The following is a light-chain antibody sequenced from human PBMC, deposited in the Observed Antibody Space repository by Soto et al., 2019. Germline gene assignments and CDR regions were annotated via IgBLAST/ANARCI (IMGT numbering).Light chain of an antibody. CDR3: QQRHMWPIT. J-gene: IGKJ5*01. Sequence: EMVLTQSPATLSLSPGERATLSCRASQTVGSYLAWFRQTPGQAPRLLIYDTSSRATGIPARFSGSGSGTDFTLSISSLEPEDSAVYYCQQRHMWPITFGQGTRLEIK. V-gene: IGKV3-11*01. CDR1: QTVGSY. CDR2: DTS.